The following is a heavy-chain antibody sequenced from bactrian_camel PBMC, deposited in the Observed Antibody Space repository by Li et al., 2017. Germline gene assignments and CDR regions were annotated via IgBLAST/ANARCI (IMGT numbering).Heavy chain of an antibody. D-gene: IGHD2*01. V-gene: IGHV3S1*01. CDR1: YSGYS. J-gene: IGHJ4*01. Sequence: HVQLVESGGGSVQAGGSLRLSCARAYSGYSMAWFRQAPGKGLEWVSSINTFGGYTYYSDSVKGRFTISKDNATGTLYLQLNSLKTEDTAMYYCAFGGSSWDDWGQGTQVTVS. CDR3: AFGGSSWDD. CDR2: INTFGGYT.